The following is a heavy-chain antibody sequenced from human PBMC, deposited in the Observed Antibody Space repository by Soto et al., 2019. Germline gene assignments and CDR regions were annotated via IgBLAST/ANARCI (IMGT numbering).Heavy chain of an antibody. V-gene: IGHV1-8*01. CDR2: MNPNSNNT. Sequence: QVQLVQSGAEVKTPGASVKVSCKASGYTFASYDMNWVRQAPGQGLEWMGWMNPNSNNTGYAQKFQGRLTMTRDIALSMAHMELSSLRNEDTAVYYCARSDGYHFNWLDSWGQGTLVTVSA. J-gene: IGHJ5*01. D-gene: IGHD2-21*01. CDR1: GYTFASYD. CDR3: ARSDGYHFNWLDS.